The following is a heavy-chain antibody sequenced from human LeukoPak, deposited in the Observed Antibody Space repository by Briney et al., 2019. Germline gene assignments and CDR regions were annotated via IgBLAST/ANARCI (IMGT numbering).Heavy chain of an antibody. CDR2: IIPIFGTA. V-gene: IGHV1-69*13. CDR3: ALRNSGSHGLVRYYYGMDV. J-gene: IGHJ6*02. Sequence: SVKVSCKASGGTFSSYAISWVRQAPGQGLEWMGGIIPIFGTANYAQKFQGRVTITADESTSTAYMELSSLRSEDTAVYYCALRNSGSHGLVRYYYGMDVRGQGTTVTVSS. D-gene: IGHD1-26*01. CDR1: GGTFSSYA.